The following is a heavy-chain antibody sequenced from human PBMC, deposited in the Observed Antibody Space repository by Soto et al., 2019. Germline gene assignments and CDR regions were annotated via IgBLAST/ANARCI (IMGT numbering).Heavy chain of an antibody. J-gene: IGHJ4*02. V-gene: IGHV1-46*01. CDR1: GYSFTAYF. CDR3: ARATYSSSSFFFDY. Sequence: ASVEVSCKASGYSFTAYFMHWVRQAPGQGLEWMGIVHPSGGNTNYAQKFQGRVTMTWDTSTTTVYMELSSLRSDDTAVYYCARATYSSSSFFFDYWGQGTPVTVSS. CDR2: VHPSGGNT. D-gene: IGHD6-6*01.